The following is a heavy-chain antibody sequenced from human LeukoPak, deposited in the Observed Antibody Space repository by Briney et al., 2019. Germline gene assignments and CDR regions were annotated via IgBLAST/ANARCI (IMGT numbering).Heavy chain of an antibody. Sequence: GGSLRFSCAASGFTVSSNYMSWVRQAPGKGLEWVSAIYTGGSTYYAGSVKGRFTISRDNSKNTLYLQMNSLRAEDTAVYYCANPYSSGWYGRYYFDYWGQGTLVTVSS. CDR1: GFTVSSNY. CDR2: IYTGGST. J-gene: IGHJ4*02. CDR3: ANPYSSGWYGRYYFDY. D-gene: IGHD6-19*01. V-gene: IGHV3-66*01.